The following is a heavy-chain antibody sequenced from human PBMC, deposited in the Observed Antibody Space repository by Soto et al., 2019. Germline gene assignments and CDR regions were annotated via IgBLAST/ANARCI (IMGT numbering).Heavy chain of an antibody. CDR2: IFHDGTA. V-gene: IGHV4-4*01. D-gene: IGHD3-10*01. Sequence: LSLTFAVSGVSIISGNWWTWVRQSPQRGLEYIGEIFHDGTANYYPSFERRVAISVDTSKNQFSLKLTSVTAADTAIYFCARLVYDTRLNYMYFDFWGQGTLVTVSS. CDR3: ARLVYDTRLNYMYFDF. CDR1: GVSIISGNW. J-gene: IGHJ4*02.